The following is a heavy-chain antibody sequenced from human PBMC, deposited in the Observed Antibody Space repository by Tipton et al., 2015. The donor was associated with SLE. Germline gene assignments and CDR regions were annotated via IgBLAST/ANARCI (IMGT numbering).Heavy chain of an antibody. D-gene: IGHD2-15*01. Sequence: TLSLTCTVSGGSINGQFWSWIRQAPGKGLEWIGYISNSETTNYNPSLKSRVTISVDTSKNQFSLKLRSVTAADTAVYYCAGAWQGYCSGGTCYVLDYWGQGTLVTVSS. CDR2: ISNSETT. V-gene: IGHV4-59*11. J-gene: IGHJ4*02. CDR1: GGSINGQF. CDR3: AGAWQGYCSGGTCYVLDY.